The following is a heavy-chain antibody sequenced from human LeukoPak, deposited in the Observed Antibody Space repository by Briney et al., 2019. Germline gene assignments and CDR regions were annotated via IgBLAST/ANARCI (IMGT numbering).Heavy chain of an antibody. Sequence: SETLSLTCAVYGGSFSGYYWSWIRQPPGKGLEWIGEINHSGSTNYNPSLKSRVTISVDTSKNQFSLKLSSVTAADTAVYYCARGIQLWTQNWFDPWGQGTLVTVSS. J-gene: IGHJ5*02. D-gene: IGHD5-18*01. CDR2: INHSGST. CDR3: ARGIQLWTQNWFDP. V-gene: IGHV4-34*01. CDR1: GGSFSGYY.